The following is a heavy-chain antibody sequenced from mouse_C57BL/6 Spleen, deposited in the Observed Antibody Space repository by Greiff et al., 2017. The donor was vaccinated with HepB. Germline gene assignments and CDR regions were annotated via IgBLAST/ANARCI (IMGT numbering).Heavy chain of an antibody. CDR2: IYPGSGST. Sequence: QVQLQQPGAELVKPGASVKMSCKASGYTFTSYWITWVKQRPGQGLEWIGDIYPGSGSTNYNEKFKSKATLTVDTSSSTAYMQLSSLTSQDSAVYYCAREGTGYAMDYWGQGTSVTVSS. CDR1: GYTFTSYW. V-gene: IGHV1-55*01. CDR3: AREGTGYAMDY. J-gene: IGHJ4*01. D-gene: IGHD3-3*01.